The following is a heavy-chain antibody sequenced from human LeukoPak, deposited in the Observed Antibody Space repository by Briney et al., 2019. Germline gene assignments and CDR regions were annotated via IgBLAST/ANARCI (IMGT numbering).Heavy chain of an antibody. CDR3: ARDARWLQPKCYFDY. CDR1: GFTFSSYS. Sequence: GGSLRRSCAASGFTFSSYSMNWVRQAPGKGLEWDSSISSSSSYIYYADSVKGRFTISRDNAKNSLYLQMNSLRAEDTAVYYCARDARWLQPKCYFDYWGQGTLVTVSS. V-gene: IGHV3-21*01. D-gene: IGHD5-24*01. CDR2: ISSSSSYI. J-gene: IGHJ4*02.